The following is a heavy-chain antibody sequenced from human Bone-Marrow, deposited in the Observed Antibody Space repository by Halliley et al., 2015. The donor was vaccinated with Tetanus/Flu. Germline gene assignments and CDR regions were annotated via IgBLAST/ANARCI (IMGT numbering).Heavy chain of an antibody. J-gene: IGHJ4*02. CDR1: GYTFIRHG. CDR2: ISTKSGAT. V-gene: IGHV1-18*04. Sequence: QLVQSGAELKKPGASVNVSCKASGYTFIRHGFSWVRQAPGQGLEWMGWISTKSGATKYAQKFQGRVIMTTAASTATVYMELRGLRSDDTGRYYCARDPPGDCSGGSWPSGQYWGQGTLVSVSS. CDR3: ARDPPGDCSGGSWPSGQY. D-gene: IGHD2-15*01.